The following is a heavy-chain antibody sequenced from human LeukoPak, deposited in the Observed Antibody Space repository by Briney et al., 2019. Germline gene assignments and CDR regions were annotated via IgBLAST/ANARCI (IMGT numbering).Heavy chain of an antibody. CDR3: TSGYDYVWGSYRSRPGFDY. CDR2: IRSKANSYAT. Sequence: PGGSLRLSCAASGFTFSGSAMHWVRQASGKGLEGVGRIRSKANSYATAYAASVKGRFTISRDDSKNTAYLQMNSLKTEDTAVYYCTSGYDYVWGSYRSRPGFDYWGQGTLVTVSS. CDR1: GFTFSGSA. V-gene: IGHV3-73*01. J-gene: IGHJ4*02. D-gene: IGHD3-16*02.